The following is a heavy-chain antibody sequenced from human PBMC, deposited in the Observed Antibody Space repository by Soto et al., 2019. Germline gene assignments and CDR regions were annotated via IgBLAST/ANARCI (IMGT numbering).Heavy chain of an antibody. Sequence: QVQLVESGGGLVKPGGSRRLSCAASGFTFSDYYMSWIRQAPGKGLEWVSYISSSSSYTNYADSVKGRFTISRDNAKNSLYLQMNSLRAEDTAVYYCAREVATIAGYYYGMDVWGQGTTVTVSS. CDR1: GFTFSDYY. J-gene: IGHJ6*02. V-gene: IGHV3-11*05. D-gene: IGHD5-12*01. CDR3: AREVATIAGYYYGMDV. CDR2: ISSSSSYT.